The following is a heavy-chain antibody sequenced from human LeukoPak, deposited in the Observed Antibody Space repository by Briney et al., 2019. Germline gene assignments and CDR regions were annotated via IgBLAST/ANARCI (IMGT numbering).Heavy chain of an antibody. CDR1: GYTFTSYG. D-gene: IGHD6-6*01. CDR3: AKAYSSSAYYYGMDV. V-gene: IGHV1-18*01. Sequence: ASVKVSCKASGYTFTSYGISWVRQAPGQGLEWMGWISAYNGNTNYAQKLQGRVTITADKSTSTAYMELSSLRSEDTAVYYCAKAYSSSAYYYGMDVWGQGTTVTVSS. J-gene: IGHJ6*02. CDR2: ISAYNGNT.